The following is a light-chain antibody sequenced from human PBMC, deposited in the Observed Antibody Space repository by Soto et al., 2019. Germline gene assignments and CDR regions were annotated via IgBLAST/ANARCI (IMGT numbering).Light chain of an antibody. CDR1: HSVSYSSKNKNY. CDR2: WAS. V-gene: IGKV4-1*01. CDR3: QQYYSIPWT. Sequence: DIVMTQSPDSLAVSLGERVTINCKSSHSVSYSSKNKNYLVWYQQKPGQPPKLLIHWASTRESGVPDRFSGSGSGTDFTLTISSLQAEDVAVYYCQQYYSIPWTFGQGTKVDIK. J-gene: IGKJ1*01.